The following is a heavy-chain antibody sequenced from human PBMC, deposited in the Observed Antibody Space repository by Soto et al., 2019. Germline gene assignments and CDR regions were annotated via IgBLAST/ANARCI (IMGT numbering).Heavy chain of an antibody. CDR3: AREGTTADY. D-gene: IGHD4-17*01. CDR1: GGSGSSGSYY. V-gene: IGHV4-61*01. CDR2: IYYSGST. Sequence: SETLSLTCTVSGGSGSSGSYYWSWIRQPPGKGLEWIGYIYYSGSTNYNPSLKSRVTISVDTSKNQFSLKLSSVTAADTAVYNCAREGTTADYWGQGTLVTVSS. J-gene: IGHJ4*02.